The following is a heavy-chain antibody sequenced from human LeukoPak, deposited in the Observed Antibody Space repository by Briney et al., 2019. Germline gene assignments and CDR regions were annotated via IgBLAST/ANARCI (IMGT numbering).Heavy chain of an antibody. CDR2: ISSSGSTI. CDR1: GFTFSSYE. Sequence: PGGSLRLSCAASGFTFSSYEMNWVRQAPGKGLEWVSYISSSGSTIYYADSVKGRFTISRDNAKNSLHLQMNSLRAEDTALYYCAREFLGFHPWGQGTLVTVSS. CDR3: AREFLGFHP. D-gene: IGHD1-26*01. J-gene: IGHJ5*02. V-gene: IGHV3-48*03.